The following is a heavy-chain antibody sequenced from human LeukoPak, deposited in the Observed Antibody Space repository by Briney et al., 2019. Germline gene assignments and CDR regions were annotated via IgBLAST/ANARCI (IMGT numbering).Heavy chain of an antibody. D-gene: IGHD3-22*01. CDR1: GFTFTGYY. V-gene: IGHV1-2*02. Sequence: ASVKVSCKASGFTFTGYYMHWVRQAPGQGLEWMGWINPNSGGTNYAQKFQGRVTMTRDTSISTAYMELSRLRSDDTAVYYCARDTLSQSYYYDSSGYYTGDYWGQGTLVTVSS. CDR3: ARDTLSQSYYYDSSGYYTGDY. CDR2: INPNSGGT. J-gene: IGHJ4*02.